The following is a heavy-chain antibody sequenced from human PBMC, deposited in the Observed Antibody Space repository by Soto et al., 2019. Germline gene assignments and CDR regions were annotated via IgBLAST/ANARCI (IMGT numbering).Heavy chain of an antibody. Sequence: GSLRLSCAASGFTFSSYAMSWVRQAPGKGLEWVSAISGSGGSTYYADSVKGRFTISRDNSKNTLYLQMNSLRAEDTAVYYCAKVPDFEIQRTRGHHWFDPWGQGTLVTVSS. D-gene: IGHD3-10*01. J-gene: IGHJ5*02. CDR1: GFTFSSYA. CDR3: AKVPDFEIQRTRGHHWFDP. V-gene: IGHV3-23*01. CDR2: ISGSGGST.